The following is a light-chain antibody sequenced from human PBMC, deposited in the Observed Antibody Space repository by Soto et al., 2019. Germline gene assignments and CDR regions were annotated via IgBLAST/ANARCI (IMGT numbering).Light chain of an antibody. CDR1: QSISSW. CDR2: DAS. CDR3: QQYNSQWT. V-gene: IGKV1-5*01. Sequence: DIQMTQSPSSVSASVGDRVTITCRASQSISSWLAWYQQKPGKAPRLLIYDASSLDSGVPSRFSGSGSGTEFTLTISSLQPDDFAAYYCQQYNSQWTFGQGTKVDIK. J-gene: IGKJ1*01.